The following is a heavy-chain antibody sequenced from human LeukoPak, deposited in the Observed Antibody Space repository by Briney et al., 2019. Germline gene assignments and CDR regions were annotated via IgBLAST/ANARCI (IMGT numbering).Heavy chain of an antibody. CDR1: GFTFSTYN. J-gene: IGHJ4*02. CDR3: ATQDYYDSSGYYYGYFDY. V-gene: IGHV3-48*01. CDR2: ISATGFTI. Sequence: GGSLRLSCAASGFTFSTYNMNWVRQAPGKGLEWISHISATGFTIYYADSVKGRFTISRDNARNSLYLQMDSLRAEDTAVYYCATQDYYDSSGYYYGYFDYWGQGTLVTVSS. D-gene: IGHD3-22*01.